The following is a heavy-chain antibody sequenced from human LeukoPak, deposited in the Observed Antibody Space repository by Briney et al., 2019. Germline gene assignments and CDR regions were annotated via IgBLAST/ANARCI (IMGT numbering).Heavy chain of an antibody. CDR1: GFTFGTCW. D-gene: IGHD3-10*01. Sequence: GGSLRLSCEASGFTFGTCWMSWVRQAPGKGLEWVANINQGGETGYVDSVKGRFTIARDASKNLLYLQMNSLRPEDAAMYFCARDKGGMVPFDHWGQGTLVTVSS. V-gene: IGHV3-7*01. J-gene: IGHJ4*02. CDR2: INQGGET. CDR3: ARDKGGMVPFDH.